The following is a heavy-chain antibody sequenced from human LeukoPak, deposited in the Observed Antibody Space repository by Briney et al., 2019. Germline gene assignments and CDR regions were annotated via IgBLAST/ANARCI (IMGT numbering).Heavy chain of an antibody. V-gene: IGHV1-18*01. D-gene: IGHD3-22*01. CDR3: ARDRGNFYEGSGYNRDFDS. Sequence: GASVKVSCKATSRISWVRQAPGQGLEWMGWIGTYGGDTYYAQKFQGRITVTTDTSTSTVYMELRNLRSDDTAVYYCARDRGNFYEGSGYNRDFDSWGQGTLVTVSS. J-gene: IGHJ5*01. CDR1: TSR. CDR2: IGTYGGDT.